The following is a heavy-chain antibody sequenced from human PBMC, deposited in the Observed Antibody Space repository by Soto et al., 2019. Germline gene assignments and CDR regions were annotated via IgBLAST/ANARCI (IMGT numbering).Heavy chain of an antibody. V-gene: IGHV3-23*01. D-gene: IGHD3-16*02. Sequence: VQAGGSLRLSCAASGFTFSNSATSWVRQATGKGLEWVSTMSTSGSTTNYADSVKGRFTMSRDNSKNTLYLQMNSLRAEETAIYYCAKGGDVWGSNRSGFQYWGQGTLVTVSS. CDR2: MSTSGSTT. CDR1: GFTFSNSA. J-gene: IGHJ1*01. CDR3: AKGGDVWGSNRSGFQY.